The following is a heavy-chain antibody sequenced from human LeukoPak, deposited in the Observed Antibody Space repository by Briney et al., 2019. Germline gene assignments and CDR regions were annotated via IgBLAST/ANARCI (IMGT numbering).Heavy chain of an antibody. D-gene: IGHD4-17*01. CDR1: GYTFTSYY. Sequence: ASVKLSCKASGYTFTSYYMHWVRQAPGQGLEWMGIINPSGSSTSYAQKFQGRVTMTRDTSTSTVYMELSSLRSEDTAVYYCARDRGGDYGRGRYYYYYYMDVWGKGTTVTVSS. V-gene: IGHV1-46*01. CDR2: INPSGSST. CDR3: ARDRGGDYGRGRYYYYYYMDV. J-gene: IGHJ6*03.